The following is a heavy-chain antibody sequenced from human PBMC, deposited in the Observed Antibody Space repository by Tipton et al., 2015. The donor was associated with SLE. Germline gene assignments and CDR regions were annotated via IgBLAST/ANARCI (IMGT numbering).Heavy chain of an antibody. CDR3: ARIHWRDSYSDY. Sequence: TLSLTCTVSGGSISSSSYYWGWIRQPPGKGLEWIGSIYYSGSTYYNPSLKSRVTISVDTSKNQFSRKLSTVTAADTAVYYCARIHWRDSYSDYWGQGTLVTVSS. CDR1: GGSISSSSYY. D-gene: IGHD5-18*01. V-gene: IGHV4-39*07. J-gene: IGHJ4*02. CDR2: IYYSGST.